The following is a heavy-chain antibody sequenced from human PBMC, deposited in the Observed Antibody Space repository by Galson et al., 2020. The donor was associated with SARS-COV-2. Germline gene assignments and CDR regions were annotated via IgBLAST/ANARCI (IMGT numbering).Heavy chain of an antibody. J-gene: IGHJ3*02. D-gene: IGHD3-22*01. CDR2: IWYDGSNK. V-gene: IGHV3-33*01. CDR3: ARDDSSGSNDAFDI. Sequence: GGSLRLSCAASGFTFSSYGMHWVRQAPGKGLEWVAVIWYDGSNKYYADSVNGRFTISRDNSKNTLYLQMNSLRAEDTAVYYCARDDSSGSNDAFDIWGQGTMVTVSS. CDR1: GFTFSSYG.